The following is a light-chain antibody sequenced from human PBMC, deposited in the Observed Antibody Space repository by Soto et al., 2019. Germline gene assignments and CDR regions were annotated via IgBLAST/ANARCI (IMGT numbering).Light chain of an antibody. Sequence: EIVLTQSPGTLSLSPGERATLSCRASQSVSSSYLAWYQPKPGQAPRLLIYGASSRATGIPDRFSGSGSRKDLNITISSLEPEDFAVYYYEQYSSSPLFTFGPATKVDIK. J-gene: IGKJ3*01. CDR2: GAS. CDR1: QSVSSSY. CDR3: EQYSSSPLFT. V-gene: IGKV3-20*01.